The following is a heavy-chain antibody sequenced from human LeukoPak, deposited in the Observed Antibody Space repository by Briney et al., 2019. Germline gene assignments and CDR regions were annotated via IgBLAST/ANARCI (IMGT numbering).Heavy chain of an antibody. CDR1: GGSISSSSYY. D-gene: IGHD3-3*01. CDR3: ARERVGGAFDI. V-gene: IGHV4-39*07. CDR2: IYYSGST. Sequence: PSETLSLTCTVSGGSISSSSYYWGWIRQPPGKGLEWIGSIYYSGSTYYNPSLKSRVTISVDTSKNQFSLKLSSVTAADTAVYYCARERVGGAFDIWGQGTMVTVSS. J-gene: IGHJ3*02.